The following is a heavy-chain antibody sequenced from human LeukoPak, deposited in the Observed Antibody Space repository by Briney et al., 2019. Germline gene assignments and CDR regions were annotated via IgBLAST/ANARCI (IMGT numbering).Heavy chain of an antibody. D-gene: IGHD3-16*01. CDR3: ARLVWLRASPASWFDS. CDR1: GGSITSHF. J-gene: IGHJ5*01. V-gene: IGHV4-59*11. Sequence: SETLSLTCSVSGGSITSHFWSWIRQPPGKGLEWIGYIHYSGSTNYNPSLKSRVTISPDTPKNQLFLKLNSVPAAGTAVYYCARLVWLRASPASWFDSWGQGTLVTVSS. CDR2: IHYSGST.